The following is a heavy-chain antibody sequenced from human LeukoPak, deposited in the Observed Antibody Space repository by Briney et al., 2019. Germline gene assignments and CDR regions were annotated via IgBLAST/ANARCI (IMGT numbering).Heavy chain of an antibody. CDR3: ARGGQGDGYSADEAFDI. D-gene: IGHD5-18*01. J-gene: IGHJ3*02. V-gene: IGHV6-1*01. CDR1: GDSVSRNSS. CDR2: TYCRSKWYN. Sequence: SQTLSLTCAISGDSVSRNSSWNWIRQSPSRGLEWLGRTYCRSKWYNDYVVSVKSRININPDTSKNQFSLQLNSVTPEDTAVYYCARGGQGDGYSADEAFDIWGQGTMVTVS.